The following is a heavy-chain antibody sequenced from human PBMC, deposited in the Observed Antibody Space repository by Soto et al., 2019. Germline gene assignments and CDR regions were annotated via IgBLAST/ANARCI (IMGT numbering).Heavy chain of an antibody. J-gene: IGHJ6*03. CDR3: TRHEMGNYYYYYYMDV. V-gene: IGHV3-73*01. Sequence: GGSLRLSCAASGFTFSSYSMNWVRQAPGKGLEWVGRIRSKANSYATAYAASVKGRFTISRDDSKNTAYLQMNSLKTEDTAVYYCTRHEMGNYYYYYYMDVWGKGTTVTVSS. CDR1: GFTFSSYS. CDR2: IRSKANSYAT. D-gene: IGHD2-8*01.